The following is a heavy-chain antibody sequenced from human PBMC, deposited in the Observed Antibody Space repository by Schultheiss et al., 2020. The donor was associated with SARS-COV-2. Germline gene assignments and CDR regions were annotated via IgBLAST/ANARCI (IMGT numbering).Heavy chain of an antibody. CDR3: ARVGATNLPHYYGMDV. D-gene: IGHD1-26*01. CDR2: INHSGST. CDR1: GFRFIYDY. V-gene: IGHV4-34*01. Sequence: GSLRLSCADSGFRFIYDYMNWVRQAPGKGLEWIGEINHSGSTNYNPSLKSRVTISVDTSKNQFSLKLSSVTAADTAVYYCARVGATNLPHYYGMDVWGQGTTVTVSS. J-gene: IGHJ6*02.